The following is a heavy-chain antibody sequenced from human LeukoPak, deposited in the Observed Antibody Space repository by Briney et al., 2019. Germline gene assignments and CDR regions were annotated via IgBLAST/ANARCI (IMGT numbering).Heavy chain of an antibody. J-gene: IGHJ6*03. V-gene: IGHV4-34*01. Sequence: SETLSLTCAVYGGSFSGYYWGWIRQPPGKGLEWIGEINHSGSTNYSPSLKSRVTISVDTSKNQFSLKLSSVTAADTAVYYCARGSVPSYYYMDVWGKGTTVTVSS. CDR3: ARGSVPSYYYMDV. CDR2: INHSGST. CDR1: GGSFSGYY.